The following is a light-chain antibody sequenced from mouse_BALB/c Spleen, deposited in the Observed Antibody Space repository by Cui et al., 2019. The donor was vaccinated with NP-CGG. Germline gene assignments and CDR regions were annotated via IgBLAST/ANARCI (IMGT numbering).Light chain of an antibody. V-gene: IGLV1*01. CDR3: ALWYSNHWV. J-gene: IGLJ1*01. CDR1: TGAVTTSNF. CDR2: GTN. Sequence: HVVITQSSAPTTSPGETVTLTCRSSTGAVTTSNFANWVQEKPDHLFTGLIGGTNNRAPGVPARFSGSLIGDKAALTITGAQTEDEAIYFCALWYSNHWVFGGGTKLTVL.